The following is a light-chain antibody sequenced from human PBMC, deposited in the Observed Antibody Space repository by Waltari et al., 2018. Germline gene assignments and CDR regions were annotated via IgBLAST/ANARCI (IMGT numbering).Light chain of an antibody. V-gene: IGKV3-15*01. CDR1: QSVTSY. Sequence: EIVMTPSPATLSVSPGERATLSCRASQSVTSYLAWYQQKPGQAPRLLIYGTSTRATGIPARFGGSGSGIEFTLTISSLQSEDFAVYYCQQYYTWPLTFGGGTKVEIK. CDR2: GTS. CDR3: QQYYTWPLT. J-gene: IGKJ4*01.